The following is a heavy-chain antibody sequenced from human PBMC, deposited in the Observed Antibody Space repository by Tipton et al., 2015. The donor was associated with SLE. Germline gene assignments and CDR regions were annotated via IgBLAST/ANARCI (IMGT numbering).Heavy chain of an antibody. Sequence: LRLSCTVSGVSISFYYWSWIRQPPGKGLEWIGFVYNSGSTIYNPSLKSRVTISVDMSQSQFSLQLRSVTAADTAVYYCAKDVGGNSPFDSWGQGTLVTVSS. D-gene: IGHD3-16*01. J-gene: IGHJ4*02. CDR1: GVSISFYY. CDR3: AKDVGGNSPFDS. CDR2: VYNSGST. V-gene: IGHV4-4*08.